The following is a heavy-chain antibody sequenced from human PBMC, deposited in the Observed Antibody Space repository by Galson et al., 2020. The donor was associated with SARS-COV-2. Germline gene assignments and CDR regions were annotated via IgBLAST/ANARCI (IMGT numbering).Heavy chain of an antibody. CDR2: VYPSGTA. D-gene: IGHD3-22*01. J-gene: IGHJ2*01. CDR1: GYSVSTTNY. CDR3: ARQGVNMIVLVTVPGWYFDL. V-gene: IGHV4-38-2*02. Sequence: SETLSLTCTVSGYSVSTTNYWGWVRQPPGRGLEWIGSVYPSGTAYYNPSLKSRVTISVDTSKNQFSLRLDSVTAADTALYYCARQGVNMIVLVTVPGWYFDLWGRGTLITVSS.